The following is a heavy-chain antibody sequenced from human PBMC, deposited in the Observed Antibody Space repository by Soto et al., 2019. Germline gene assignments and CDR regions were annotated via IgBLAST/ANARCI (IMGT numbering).Heavy chain of an antibody. Sequence: ASVKVSCKASGFTFTGYFIHWVRRAPGQGLEWMGWINPNSGDTNYAQKFQGRVTMTRDTSINTAYMELSRLRSDDTAVYYCARVWNCYESTGSLDYWGPGAMLTVYS. CDR1: GFTFTGYF. J-gene: IGHJ4*02. V-gene: IGHV1-2*02. D-gene: IGHD3-22*01. CDR2: INPNSGDT. CDR3: ARVWNCYESTGSLDY.